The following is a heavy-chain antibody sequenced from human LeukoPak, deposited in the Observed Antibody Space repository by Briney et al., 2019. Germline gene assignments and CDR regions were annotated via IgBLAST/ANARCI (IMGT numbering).Heavy chain of an antibody. V-gene: IGHV1-2*02. Sequence: ASVKIPCKASGYTFTGYYMHWVRQAPGQGLEWMGWINPNSGGTNYAQKFQGRVTMTRDTSISTAYMELSRLRSDDTAVYYCARAYNWNDNPWFDPWGQGTLVTVSS. CDR1: GYTFTGYY. CDR3: ARAYNWNDNPWFDP. D-gene: IGHD1-20*01. CDR2: INPNSGGT. J-gene: IGHJ5*02.